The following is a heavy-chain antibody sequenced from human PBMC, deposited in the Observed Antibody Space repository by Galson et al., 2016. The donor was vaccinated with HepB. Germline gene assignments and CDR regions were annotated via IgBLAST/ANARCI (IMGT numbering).Heavy chain of an antibody. D-gene: IGHD3-16*02. Sequence: SLRLSCAASGLPLRDATMNWVRQAPGKGLEWVGRIKRDIEGATSDHAAPVKGRFTISRDDSKNTLYLQMNSLKNEDTAVYYCADFYHWGSYPPWGQGTLVTVSS. CDR3: ADFYHWGSYPP. J-gene: IGHJ4*02. CDR2: IKRDIEGATS. CDR1: GLPLRDAT. V-gene: IGHV3-15*01.